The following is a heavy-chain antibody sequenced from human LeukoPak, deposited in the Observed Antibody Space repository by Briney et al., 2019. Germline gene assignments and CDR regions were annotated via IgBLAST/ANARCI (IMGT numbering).Heavy chain of an antibody. Sequence: GGSLRLSCAASGFTFSSYGMPWVRQAPGKGLEWVAVIWYDGSNKYYADSVKGRFTISRDNSKNTLYLQMNSLRAEDTAVYYCARGSPYYYDSSAVFDYWGQGTLVTVSS. CDR2: IWYDGSNK. CDR3: ARGSPYYYDSSAVFDY. V-gene: IGHV3-33*01. J-gene: IGHJ4*02. CDR1: GFTFSSYG. D-gene: IGHD3-22*01.